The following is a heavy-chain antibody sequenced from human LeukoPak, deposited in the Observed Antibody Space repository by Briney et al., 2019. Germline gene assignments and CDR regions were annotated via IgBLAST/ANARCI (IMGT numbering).Heavy chain of an antibody. CDR3: TRGLLGIDY. CDR2: IDTDASKT. V-gene: IGHV3-74*01. CDR1: GFTFSSYW. D-gene: IGHD2-8*02. J-gene: IGHJ4*02. Sequence: GGSLRLSCAASGFTFSSYWMHWVRQAPWKGLVWVSRIDTDASKTNYADSVKGRFTISRDNAKNTLYLQMNSLRAEDTAVYYCTRGLLGIDYWGQGTLVTVSS.